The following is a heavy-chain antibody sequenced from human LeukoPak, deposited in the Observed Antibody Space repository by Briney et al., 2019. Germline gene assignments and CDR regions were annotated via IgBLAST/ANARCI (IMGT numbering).Heavy chain of an antibody. CDR2: INPSGGRT. D-gene: IGHD6-13*01. Sequence: ASVKVSCEASGYTFTSFYMHWVRLAPGQGLEWMGIINPSGGRTSYAQKFQDRVTVTRDTSTSTLYMELRSLRSEDTAVYYCARGGVAASGASDIWGQGTMVTVSS. J-gene: IGHJ3*02. CDR3: ARGGVAASGASDI. CDR1: GYTFTSFY. V-gene: IGHV1-46*01.